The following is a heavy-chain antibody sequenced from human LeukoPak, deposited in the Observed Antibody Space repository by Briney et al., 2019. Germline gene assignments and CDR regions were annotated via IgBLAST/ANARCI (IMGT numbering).Heavy chain of an antibody. Sequence: SETLSLTCTVFGGSISSNSYYWGWIRQPPGKGLEWIGSIYYSGSTYYNPSLKSRITISVDTSKNQFSLKLISVTAADTAVYYCARKASIRGGFHWGQGTLVTVSS. V-gene: IGHV4-39*07. CDR1: GGSISSNSYY. CDR3: ARKASIRGGFH. CDR2: IYYSGST. D-gene: IGHD2-2*01. J-gene: IGHJ4*02.